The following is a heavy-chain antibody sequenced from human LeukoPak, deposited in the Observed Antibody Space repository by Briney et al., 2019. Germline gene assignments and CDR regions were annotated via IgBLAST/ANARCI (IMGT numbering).Heavy chain of an antibody. Sequence: PSETLSLTCTVSGGSISSSSYYWGWLRQPPGMGLEGFGSIYYSGRTYYNPSLKSRVTISVDTSKHQFSLKLSSVTAADTAVYYCARLPQGITMVRGVLDYWGQGTLVTVSS. CDR2: IYYSGRT. CDR1: GGSISSSSYY. CDR3: ARLPQGITMVRGVLDY. D-gene: IGHD3-10*01. J-gene: IGHJ4*02. V-gene: IGHV4-39*01.